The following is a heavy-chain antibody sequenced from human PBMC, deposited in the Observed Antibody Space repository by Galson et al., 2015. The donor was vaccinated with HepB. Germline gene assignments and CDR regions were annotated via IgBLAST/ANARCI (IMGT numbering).Heavy chain of an antibody. V-gene: IGHV1-24*01. CDR3: ATVSNGRWFGEDDY. CDR2: FDPEDGET. CDR1: GYTLTELS. J-gene: IGHJ4*02. Sequence: SVKVSCKVSGYTLTELSMRWVRQAPGKGLEWMGGFDPEDGETIYAQKFQGRVTMTEDTSTDTAYMELSSLRSEDTAVYYCATVSNGRWFGEDDYWGQGTLVTVSS. D-gene: IGHD3-10*01.